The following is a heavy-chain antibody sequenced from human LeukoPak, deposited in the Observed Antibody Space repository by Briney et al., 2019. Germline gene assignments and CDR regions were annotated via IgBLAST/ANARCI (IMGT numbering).Heavy chain of an antibody. V-gene: IGHV4-59*01. CDR2: IYYSGST. D-gene: IGHD2-2*01. CDR1: GGSISSYY. CDR3: AKVGAASRNYYYYGIDV. Sequence: PSETLSLTCTVSGGSISSYYWSWIRQPPGKGLEWIGYIYYSGSTNYNPSLKSRVTISIDPSKSHFSLNLSSMTAADTAIYYCAKVGAASRNYYYYGIDVWGQGTTVTVSS. J-gene: IGHJ6*02.